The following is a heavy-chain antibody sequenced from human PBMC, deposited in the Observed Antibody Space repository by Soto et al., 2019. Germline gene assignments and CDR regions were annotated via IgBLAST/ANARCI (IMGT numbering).Heavy chain of an antibody. CDR1: GFTFSSYG. CDR3: ARDLGRDGDMYYLDY. Sequence: QVQLVESGGGVVQPGRSLRLSCAASGFTFSSYGMHWVRQAPGKGLEWVAVIWYDGSNKYYADSVKGRFTISRDNSKNTLYLQMNSLRAEDTAVYYCARDLGRDGDMYYLDYWGQGTLVTVSS. J-gene: IGHJ4*02. V-gene: IGHV3-33*01. CDR2: IWYDGSNK. D-gene: IGHD4-17*01.